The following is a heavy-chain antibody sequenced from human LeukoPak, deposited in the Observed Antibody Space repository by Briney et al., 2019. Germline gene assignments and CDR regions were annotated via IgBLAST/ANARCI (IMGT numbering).Heavy chain of an antibody. D-gene: IGHD6-25*01. J-gene: IGHJ4*02. CDR3: ARAGFIYQAAAYYFDY. V-gene: IGHV4-61*08. Sequence: SQTLSLTCTVSGGSFSSGGYYWSWIRQPPGKGLEWIGYIYYSGSTNYNPSLKSRVTISVDTSKNQFSLKLSSVTAADTAVYYCARAGFIYQAAAYYFDYWGQGTLVTVSS. CDR2: IYYSGST. CDR1: GGSFSSGGYY.